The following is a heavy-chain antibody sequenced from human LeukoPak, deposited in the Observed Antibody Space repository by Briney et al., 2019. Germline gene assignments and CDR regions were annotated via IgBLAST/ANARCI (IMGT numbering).Heavy chain of an antibody. J-gene: IGHJ4*02. CDR1: GYTFTSYA. D-gene: IGHD3-22*01. V-gene: IGHV1-3*01. CDR3: ARWAYYYDSSGYYSLFDY. Sequence: ASVKVSCKASGYTFTSYAMHWVRQAPGQRLEWMGRINAGNGNTKYSQKFQGRVTITRDTSASTAYMELSSLRSEDTAVYYCARWAYYYDSSGYYSLFDYWGQGTLVTVSS. CDR2: INAGNGNT.